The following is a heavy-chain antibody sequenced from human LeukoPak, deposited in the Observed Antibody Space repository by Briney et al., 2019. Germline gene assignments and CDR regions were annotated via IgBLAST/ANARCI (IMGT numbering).Heavy chain of an antibody. V-gene: IGHV3-64*01. Sequence: GGSLRPSCAASGFTFSSYTMHWVRQAPGKGLEYVSAISSSGGSTYYANSVEGRFTISRDNSKNTLYLQMGSLRAEDMAVYYCARDLFITTNREYYYYMDVWGKGTTVTVSS. CDR2: ISSSGGST. CDR1: GFTFSSYT. CDR3: ARDLFITTNREYYYYMDV. J-gene: IGHJ6*03. D-gene: IGHD3-22*01.